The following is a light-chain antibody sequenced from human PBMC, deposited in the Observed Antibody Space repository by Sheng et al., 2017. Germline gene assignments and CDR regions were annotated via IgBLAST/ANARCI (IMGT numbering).Light chain of an antibody. CDR2: AAS. CDR1: QGISSY. Sequence: VIWMTQSPSLLSASTGDRVTISCRMSQGISSYLAWYQHKPGKAPKLLIYAASSLQSGVPSRFSGRGSGTDFTLTISTLQPEDFATYYCQQTYGSLTWTFGPGTKVEIK. V-gene: IGKV1D-8*03. J-gene: IGKJ1*01. CDR3: QQTYGSLTWT.